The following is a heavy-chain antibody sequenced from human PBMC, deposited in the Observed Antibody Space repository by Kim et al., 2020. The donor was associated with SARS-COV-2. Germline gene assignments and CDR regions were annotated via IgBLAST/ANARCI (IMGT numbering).Heavy chain of an antibody. CDR1: GGSFSGYY. CDR3: ARPIGVRRVVTGFDY. CDR2: INHSGST. V-gene: IGHV4-34*01. D-gene: IGHD2-15*01. Sequence: SETLSLTYAVYGGSFSGYYWSWIRQPPGKGLEWIGEINHSGSTNYNPSLKSRVTISVDTSKNQFSLKLSSVTAADTAVYYCARPIGVRRVVTGFDYWGQGTLVTVSS. J-gene: IGHJ4*02.